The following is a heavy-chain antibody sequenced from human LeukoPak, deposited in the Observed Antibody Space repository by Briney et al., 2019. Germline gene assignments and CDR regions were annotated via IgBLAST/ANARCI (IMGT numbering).Heavy chain of an antibody. V-gene: IGHV3-48*01. CDR2: ISSSSSTI. CDR1: GFTFSSYS. CDR3: ARDKRKGIVGSTKSYFDY. J-gene: IGHJ4*02. D-gene: IGHD1-26*01. Sequence: GGSLRLSCAASGFTFSSYSMNWVRQAPGKGLEWVSYISSSSSTIYYADSVKGRFTVSRDNGKNSLYLQMNSLRAEDTAVYYCARDKRKGIVGSTKSYFDYWGQGTLVTVSS.